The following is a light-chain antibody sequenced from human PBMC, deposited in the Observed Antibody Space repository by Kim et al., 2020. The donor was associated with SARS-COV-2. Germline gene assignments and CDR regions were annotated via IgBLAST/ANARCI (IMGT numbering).Light chain of an antibody. Sequence: GQSITISCTGTSNDVGNYNYVSGYQQQPGKAPKLLIYEVSKRPSEVSNRFTGSKSGNTASLTISGLQADDEADYYCCSYARGGYYVFGIGTKVTVL. V-gene: IGLV2-23*02. CDR2: EVS. CDR3: CSYARGGYYV. CDR1: SNDVGNYNY. J-gene: IGLJ1*01.